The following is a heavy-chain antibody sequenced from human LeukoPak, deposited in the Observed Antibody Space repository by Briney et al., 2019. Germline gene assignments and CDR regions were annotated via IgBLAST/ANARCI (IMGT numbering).Heavy chain of an antibody. CDR1: GFTFSSYA. J-gene: IGHJ4*02. V-gene: IGHV3-23*01. CDR3: ARFWGLEWLSEWVY. Sequence: PGGSLRLSCAASGFTFSSYAMSWVRQAPGKGLEWVSAISGSGGSTYYADSVKGRFTISRDNSKNTLYLQMNSLRAEDTAVYYCARFWGLEWLSEWVYWGQGTLVTVSS. D-gene: IGHD3-3*01. CDR2: ISGSGGST.